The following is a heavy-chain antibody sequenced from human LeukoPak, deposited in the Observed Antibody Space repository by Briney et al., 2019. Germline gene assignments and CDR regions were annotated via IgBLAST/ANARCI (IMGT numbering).Heavy chain of an antibody. J-gene: IGHJ5*02. CDR2: ISSSSSII. D-gene: IGHD4-17*01. CDR1: GFTFSSYS. V-gene: IGHV3-48*04. CDR3: ARYGDWESWFDP. Sequence: GGSLRLSCVASGFTFSSYSMNWVRQTPGKGLEWISYISSSSSIIYYADSVKGRFTISRDNAKDSLYLQMNSLRAEDTAVYYCARYGDWESWFDPWGQGTLVTVSS.